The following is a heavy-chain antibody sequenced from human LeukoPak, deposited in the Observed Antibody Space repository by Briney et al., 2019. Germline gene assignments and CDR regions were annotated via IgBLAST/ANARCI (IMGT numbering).Heavy chain of an antibody. J-gene: IGHJ4*02. V-gene: IGHV1-2*06. CDR3: ARDNRRAVLQYQLLGF. CDR1: GYTFTGYH. D-gene: IGHD2-2*01. Sequence: ASVKVSCKASGYTFTGYHMHWVRQAPGQGLEWMGRINPNSGDTNYAQKFQGRVTMTRDTSISTAYVELSRLRSDDTAVYYCARDNRRAVLQYQLLGFWGQGTLVTVSS. CDR2: INPNSGDT.